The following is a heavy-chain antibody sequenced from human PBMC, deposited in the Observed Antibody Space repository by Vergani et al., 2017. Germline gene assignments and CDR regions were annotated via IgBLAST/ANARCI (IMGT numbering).Heavy chain of an antibody. V-gene: IGHV3-21*01. CDR1: GFPFSHYS. CDR2: IRGNNDDV. Sequence: EVQMVESGGGLVKPGGSLRLSCVASGFPFSHYSLNWVRQAPGKGLEWVSSIRGNNDDVYYADSVKGRFTISRDNAKNSLYLDMSSLGAEDTAVYYCVRDVRVSRTWGQGTLVAVSS. J-gene: IGHJ3*01. CDR3: VRDVRVSRT.